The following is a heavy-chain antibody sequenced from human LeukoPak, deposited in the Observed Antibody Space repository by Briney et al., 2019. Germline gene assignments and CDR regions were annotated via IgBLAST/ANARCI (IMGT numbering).Heavy chain of an antibody. CDR2: ISYDGSNK. CDR3: ANAIAVAGTSYYYYMDV. D-gene: IGHD6-19*01. V-gene: IGHV3-30*18. Sequence: GGSLRLSCAASGFTFSSYGMHWVRQAPGKGLEWVAVISYDGSNKYYADSVKGRFTISRDNSKNTLYLQMNSLRAEDTAVYYCANAIAVAGTSYYYYMDVWGKGTTVTVSS. CDR1: GFTFSSYG. J-gene: IGHJ6*03.